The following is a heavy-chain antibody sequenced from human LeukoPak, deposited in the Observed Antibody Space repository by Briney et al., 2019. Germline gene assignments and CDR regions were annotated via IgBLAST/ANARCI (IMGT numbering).Heavy chain of an antibody. CDR1: GFTFNNYA. CDR2: IRYDGSNK. Sequence: PGGSLRLSCAASGFTFNNYAMHWVRQAPGKGLEWVAFIRYDGSNKYYADSVKGRFTISRDNSKNTLYLQMNSLRGEDTAVYYCAKGGGGYDLFDYWGQGTLVTVSA. D-gene: IGHD5-12*01. J-gene: IGHJ4*02. CDR3: AKGGGGYDLFDY. V-gene: IGHV3-30*02.